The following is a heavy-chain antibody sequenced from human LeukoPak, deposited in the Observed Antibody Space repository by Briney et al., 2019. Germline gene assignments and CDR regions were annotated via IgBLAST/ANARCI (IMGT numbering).Heavy chain of an antibody. D-gene: IGHD3-10*01. J-gene: IGHJ5*02. Sequence: SGTLSLTCAVSGGSISSSNWWSWVRQPPGKGLEWIGEIYHSGSTNYNPSLKSRVTISVDKSKNQFSLKLSSVTAADTAVYYCARGGHHYYGSGSYNWFDPWGQGTLVTVSS. CDR3: ARGGHHYYGSGSYNWFDP. V-gene: IGHV4-4*02. CDR2: IYHSGST. CDR1: GGSISSSNW.